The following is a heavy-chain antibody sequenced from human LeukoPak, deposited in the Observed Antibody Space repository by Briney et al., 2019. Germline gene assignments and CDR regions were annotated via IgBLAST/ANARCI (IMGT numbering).Heavy chain of an antibody. CDR3: ARLGPGGHGEFDY. D-gene: IGHD5-12*01. CDR1: GGSISSSSYY. V-gene: IGHV4-39*01. CDR2: IYYSGST. Sequence: SETLSLTCTVSGGSISSSSYYWGWIRQPPGKGLEWIGSIYYSGSTYYNPSLKSRVTISVDTSKNQFSLKLSSVTAADTAVYYCARLGPGGHGEFDYWGQGTLVTVSS. J-gene: IGHJ4*02.